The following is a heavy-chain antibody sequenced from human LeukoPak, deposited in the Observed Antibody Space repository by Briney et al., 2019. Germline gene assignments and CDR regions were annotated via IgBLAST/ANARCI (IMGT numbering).Heavy chain of an antibody. Sequence: PGGSLRLSCAASGFTFDDYAMHWVRQAPGKGLEWVSLISWDGGSTYYADSVKGRFTISRDNAKNSLYLQMNSLRAEDTAVYYCATLRWYPHWGRGTLVTVSS. J-gene: IGHJ4*02. CDR1: GFTFDDYA. CDR3: ATLRWYPH. V-gene: IGHV3-43D*03. D-gene: IGHD4-23*01. CDR2: ISWDGGST.